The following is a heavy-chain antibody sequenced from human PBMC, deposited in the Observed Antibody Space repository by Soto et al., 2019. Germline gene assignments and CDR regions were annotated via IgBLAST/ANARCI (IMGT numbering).Heavy chain of an antibody. CDR2: ISGGGGST. CDR3: AKRRVGSGSSPPHFDY. Sequence: EVQLLESGGGLVQPGGSLRLSCAASGFTFNNYAMSWVRQAPGKGLEWVSSISGGGGSTYYADSMKGRFTISRDNSKNTLYLQMSSLRAEDTALYYCAKRRVGSGSSPPHFDYWGQGTLVTVSS. D-gene: IGHD1-26*01. V-gene: IGHV3-23*01. J-gene: IGHJ4*02. CDR1: GFTFNNYA.